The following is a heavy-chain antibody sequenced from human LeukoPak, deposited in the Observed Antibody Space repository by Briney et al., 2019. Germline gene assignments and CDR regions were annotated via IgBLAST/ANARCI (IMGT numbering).Heavy chain of an antibody. Sequence: SETLSLTCTVSGGSISSSSYYWGWIRQPPGKGLEWIGSIYYSGSTYYNPSLKSRITISVDTSKNQFSLRLSSVTAADTAVYYCASGSIMVGATHFDFWGQGTMVTVSS. CDR1: GGSISSSSYY. CDR3: ASGSIMVGATHFDF. V-gene: IGHV4-39*07. J-gene: IGHJ3*01. D-gene: IGHD1-26*01. CDR2: IYYSGST.